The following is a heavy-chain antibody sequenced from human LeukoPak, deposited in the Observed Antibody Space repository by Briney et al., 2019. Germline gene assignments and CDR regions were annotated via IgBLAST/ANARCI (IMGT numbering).Heavy chain of an antibody. CDR1: GGSIINSNYY. CDR3: ARRLFTNYFDY. CDR2: IFYSGNT. V-gene: IGHV4-39*01. J-gene: IGHJ4*02. D-gene: IGHD2-2*01. Sequence: SETLSLTCTVSGGSIINSNYYWGWIRQPPGKGLEWIGNIFYSGNTYYNVSLKSRVSISVDTSKNQFSLKVSSVTATDTAVYFCARRLFTNYFDYWGQGILVTVSS.